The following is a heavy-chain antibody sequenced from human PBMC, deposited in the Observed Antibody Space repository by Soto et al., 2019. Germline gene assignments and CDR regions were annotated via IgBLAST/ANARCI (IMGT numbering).Heavy chain of an antibody. V-gene: IGHV5-51*01. CDR1: GYTFTSYW. D-gene: IGHD3-22*01. CDR2: IYPGDSDT. J-gene: IGHJ3*02. Sequence: GESLKISCKGSGYTFTSYWIGWVRQTPGKGLEWMGIIYPGDSDTRYSPSFQGQVTISADKSIGTAYPQWSSLKASDTAMYYCASPSNYYDSSGYPSLDAFDIWGQGTMVTVS. CDR3: ASPSNYYDSSGYPSLDAFDI.